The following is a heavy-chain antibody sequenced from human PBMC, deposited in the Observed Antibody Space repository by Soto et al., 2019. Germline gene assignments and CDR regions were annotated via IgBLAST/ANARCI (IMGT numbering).Heavy chain of an antibody. Sequence: QVHLVESGGGVVQPGKSLRLSCAASGFTFNTYGMHWVRQAPGKGPEWVAVISNDGSNKYYADSVKGRFTISRDNSKNTLYLQMNSLRAEDTAVYYCANWNYPQSDWGQGTLVTVSS. D-gene: IGHD1-7*01. CDR1: GFTFNTYG. V-gene: IGHV3-30*18. CDR3: ANWNYPQSD. J-gene: IGHJ4*02. CDR2: ISNDGSNK.